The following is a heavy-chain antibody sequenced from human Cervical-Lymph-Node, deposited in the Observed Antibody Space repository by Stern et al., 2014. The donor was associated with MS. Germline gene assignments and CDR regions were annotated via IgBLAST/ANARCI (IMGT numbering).Heavy chain of an antibody. CDR3: AREMGTYNSRSAXXXX. V-gene: IGHV1-69*01. J-gene: IGHJ4*02. Sequence: APLVQPGAEVKKPGSSVKVSCRASGGTFSTFTICWVRQAPGQGLEWMGAIIPMFGTAVYAQKFQGRVTITADESTSTTYMELSSLRSEDTAVYYCAREMGTYNSRSAXXXXXGQGTLVTVSS. D-gene: IGHD6-13*01. CDR2: IIPMFGTA. CDR1: GGTFSTFT.